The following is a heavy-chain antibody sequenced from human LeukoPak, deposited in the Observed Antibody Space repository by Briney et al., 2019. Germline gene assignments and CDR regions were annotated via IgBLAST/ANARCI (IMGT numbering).Heavy chain of an antibody. D-gene: IGHD6-19*01. Sequence: SETLSLPCTVSGDSISSSRYYWGWIRQPPGKGLEWIGSIYYSGTAYYNPSLKSRVNISVVTSNNQFSLNLSSVTAAGTAVYYCARGAVAGTRVDYWGQGTLVTVSS. V-gene: IGHV4-39*01. J-gene: IGHJ4*02. CDR3: ARGAVAGTRVDY. CDR2: IYYSGTA. CDR1: GDSISSSRYY.